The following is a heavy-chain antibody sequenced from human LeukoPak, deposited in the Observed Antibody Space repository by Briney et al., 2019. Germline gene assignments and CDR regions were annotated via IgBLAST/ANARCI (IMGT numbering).Heavy chain of an antibody. V-gene: IGHV4-39*07. CDR3: ARASWPTKYFQH. CDR2: IYCSGST. Sequence: PSETLSLTCTVSGGSISSSSYYWGWIRQPPGKGLEWIGSIYCSGSTYYNPSLKSRVTISVDTSKNQFSLKLSSVTAADTAVYYCARASWPTKYFQHWGQGTLVTVSS. CDR1: GGSISSSSYY. D-gene: IGHD2-2*01. J-gene: IGHJ1*01.